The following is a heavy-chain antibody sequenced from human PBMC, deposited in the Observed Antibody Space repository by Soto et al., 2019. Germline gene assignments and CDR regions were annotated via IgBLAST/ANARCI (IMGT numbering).Heavy chain of an antibody. J-gene: IGHJ4*02. D-gene: IGHD3-22*01. Sequence: GESLKISCKGSGYSFTSYWIGWVRQMPGKGLEWMGIIYPGDSDTRYSPSFQGQVTISADKSISTAYLQWSSLKASDTAMYYCARSLYDSSGYYSNYFDYWGQGTLVTVSS. V-gene: IGHV5-51*01. CDR3: ARSLYDSSGYYSNYFDY. CDR2: IYPGDSDT. CDR1: GYSFTSYW.